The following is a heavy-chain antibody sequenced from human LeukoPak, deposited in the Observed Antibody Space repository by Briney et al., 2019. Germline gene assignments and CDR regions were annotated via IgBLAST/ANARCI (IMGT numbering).Heavy chain of an antibody. CDR3: VSFYETY. V-gene: IGHV3-74*01. CDR1: SRYW. J-gene: IGHJ4*02. D-gene: IGHD2/OR15-2a*01. CDR2: INSDGSWT. Sequence: GGSLRLSCAASSRYWMHWVRQAPGKGLVWVSHINSDGSWTSYADSVKGRFTISKDNAKNTVYLQMSNLRVEDTAVYYCVSFYETYWGRGTLVTVSS.